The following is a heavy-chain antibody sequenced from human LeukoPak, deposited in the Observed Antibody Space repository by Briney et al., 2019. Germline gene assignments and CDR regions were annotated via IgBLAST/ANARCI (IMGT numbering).Heavy chain of an antibody. Sequence: ASVKVSCKASGYTFTGYYMHWVRQAPGQGLEWMGWINPNSGGTNYAQKFQGRVTMTRDMSTSTVYMELSSLRSEDTAVYYCARDYAGTLGDFWGQGTLVTVSS. CDR1: GYTFTGYY. J-gene: IGHJ4*02. CDR3: ARDYAGTLGDF. D-gene: IGHD1-14*01. V-gene: IGHV1-2*02. CDR2: INPNSGGT.